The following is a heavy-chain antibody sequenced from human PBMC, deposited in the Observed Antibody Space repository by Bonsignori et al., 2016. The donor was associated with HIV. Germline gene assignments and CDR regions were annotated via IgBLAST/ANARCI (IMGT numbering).Heavy chain of an antibody. D-gene: IGHD6-19*01. V-gene: IGHV3-33*06. CDR3: AKDKERLVMGSDAFDI. J-gene: IGHJ3*02. Sequence: WIRQPPGKGLEWVAVIWYDGSNKYYADSVKGRFTISRDNSKNTLYMQMNSLRAEDTAVYYCAKDKERLVMGSDAFDIWGQGTAVTVSS. CDR2: IWYDGSNK.